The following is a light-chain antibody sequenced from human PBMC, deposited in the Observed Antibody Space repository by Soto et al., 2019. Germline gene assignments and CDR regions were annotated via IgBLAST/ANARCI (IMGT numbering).Light chain of an antibody. J-gene: IGKJ2*01. CDR1: QSISSY. CDR3: QQYDSYMYT. V-gene: IGKV1-5*01. Sequence: DIQMTQSPSTLSASVGDRVTITCRASQSISSYLAWYQQKPGKAPNLLIYGASSLKSGLPSRFSGSGSGTEFTLTISSLQPDDFATYYCQQYDSYMYTFGQGTTLEIK. CDR2: GAS.